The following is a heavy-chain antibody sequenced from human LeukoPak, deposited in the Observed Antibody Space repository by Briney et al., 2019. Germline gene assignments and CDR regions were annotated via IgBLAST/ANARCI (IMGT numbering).Heavy chain of an antibody. CDR3: ARATSGNGMDV. CDR2: ISSSGSTI. CDR1: GFTISTYD. V-gene: IGHV3-48*03. Sequence: PGGSLRLSCAASGFTISTYDINWVSQAPGRGLEWVSYISSSGSTIYYADSVKGRFTISRDNAKNLLYLQMSSLRAEDTAVYYCARATSGNGMDVWGKGTTVTVSS. J-gene: IGHJ6*04. D-gene: IGHD1-26*01.